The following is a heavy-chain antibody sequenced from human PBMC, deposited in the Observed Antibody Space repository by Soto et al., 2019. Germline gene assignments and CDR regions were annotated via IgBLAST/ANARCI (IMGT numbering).Heavy chain of an antibody. J-gene: IGHJ6*02. V-gene: IGHV3-48*02. CDR1: GFTFSSYS. Sequence: GGSLRLSCAASGFTFSSYSMNWVRQAPGKGLEWVSYISSSSSTIYYADSVKGRFTISRDNAKNSLYLQMNSLRDEDTAVYYCARDRVYRSSSYGMDVWGQGTTVTVSS. CDR2: ISSSSSTI. D-gene: IGHD6-6*01. CDR3: ARDRVYRSSSYGMDV.